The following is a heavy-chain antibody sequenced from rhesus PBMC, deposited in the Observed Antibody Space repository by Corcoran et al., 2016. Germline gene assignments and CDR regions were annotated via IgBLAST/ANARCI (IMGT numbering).Heavy chain of an antibody. CDR3: AKELIAAAGIEY. CDR1: GYSFTRYW. J-gene: IGHJ4*01. D-gene: IGHD6-25*01. CDR2: IDPSDSDT. Sequence: EVQLVQSGAEVTRPGESLKISCKTSGYSFTRYWISWVRRLRGKGLEWMGAIDPSDSDTRYSPSFQGQGTISADKSISTAYLQWSSLKASDSATYYCAKELIAAAGIEYWGQGVLVTVSS. V-gene: IGHV5-2*01.